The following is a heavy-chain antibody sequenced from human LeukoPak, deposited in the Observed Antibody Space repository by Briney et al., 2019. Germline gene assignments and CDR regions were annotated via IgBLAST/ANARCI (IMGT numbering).Heavy chain of an antibody. D-gene: IGHD1-26*01. J-gene: IGHJ4*02. CDR3: AKLFSGSYFGDY. CDR2: ISGSGGST. V-gene: IGHV3-23*01. CDR1: GFTFSSYT. Sequence: GGSLRLSCAASGFTFSSYTMSWVRQAPGKGLEWVSAISGSGGSTYYADSVKGRFTISRDNSKNTLYLQMNSLRAEDTAVYYCAKLFSGSYFGDYWGQGTLVTVSS.